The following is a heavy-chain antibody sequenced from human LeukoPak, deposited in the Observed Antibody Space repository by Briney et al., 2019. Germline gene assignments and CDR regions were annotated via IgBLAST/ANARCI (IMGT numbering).Heavy chain of an antibody. Sequence: GRSLRLSCAASGFTFSNYGMHWVRQAPGKGLEWVAVISYDESDKYYADSVKGRLTISRDNSKNTLYLQMNSLRPEDTAVYYCAKGVVAATNAAYYGMDVWGQGTTVTASS. CDR2: ISYDESDK. D-gene: IGHD2-15*01. CDR1: GFTFSNYG. J-gene: IGHJ6*02. V-gene: IGHV3-30*18. CDR3: AKGVVAATNAAYYGMDV.